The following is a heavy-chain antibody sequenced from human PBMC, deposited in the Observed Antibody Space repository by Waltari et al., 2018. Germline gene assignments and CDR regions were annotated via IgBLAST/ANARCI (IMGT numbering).Heavy chain of an antibody. Sequence: EVRLVQSGAEVKKPGESLKISCQASGYTFSDYWIGWVRQMPGKGLEWMGVIYPGASDTQYSPSFQGQVTISVDKSINTAYLHWSSLKASDTAIYFCARRRGDYSDFNYWGQGTLVTVSS. D-gene: IGHD4-4*01. J-gene: IGHJ4*02. V-gene: IGHV5-51*01. CDR1: GYTFSDYW. CDR3: ARRRGDYSDFNY. CDR2: IYPGASDT.